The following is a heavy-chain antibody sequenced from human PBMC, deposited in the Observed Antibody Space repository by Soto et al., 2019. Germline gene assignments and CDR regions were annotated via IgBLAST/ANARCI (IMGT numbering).Heavy chain of an antibody. Sequence: ASVKVSCKASGYTFTSYAMHWVRQAPGQRLEWMGWINAGNGNTKYSQKFQGRVTITRDTSASTAYMELSSLRSEDTAVYYCARGSGYSYGYRPGYYYYYYMDVWGKGTTVTVSS. J-gene: IGHJ6*03. CDR1: GYTFTSYA. CDR2: INAGNGNT. D-gene: IGHD5-18*01. CDR3: ARGSGYSYGYRPGYYYYYYMDV. V-gene: IGHV1-3*01.